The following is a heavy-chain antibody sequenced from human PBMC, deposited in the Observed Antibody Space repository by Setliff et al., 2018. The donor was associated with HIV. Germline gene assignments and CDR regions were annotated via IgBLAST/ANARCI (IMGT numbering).Heavy chain of an antibody. V-gene: IGHV4-34*01. CDR1: TESLTRYD. Sequence: SSETLSLTCAVYTESLTRYDWAWIRQSPEKGLEWIGEIDDSGSIIYNPSLQSRVTMSVDTSKNQFSLKVRSLTAADNGLYYCARVKSIKTTLVRLWPRFDLWGQGTQVTVSS. J-gene: IGHJ5*02. CDR3: ARVKSIKTTLVRLWPRFDL. CDR2: IDDSGSI. D-gene: IGHD3-10*01.